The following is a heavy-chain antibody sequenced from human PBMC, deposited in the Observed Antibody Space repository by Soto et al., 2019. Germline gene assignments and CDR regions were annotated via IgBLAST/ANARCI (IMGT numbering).Heavy chain of an antibody. D-gene: IGHD6-13*01. Sequence: SEPLSLTCTVSGGSISSNYWTWIRQPPGKGLEWIGYFYNSGSTNYNPSLKSRVTISEDTSKSQFSLKVNSMTAADTAVYYCARYRREAVAGYTLDNWGQGILVTVSS. V-gene: IGHV4-59*01. CDR1: GGSISSNY. CDR2: FYNSGST. CDR3: ARYRREAVAGYTLDN. J-gene: IGHJ4*02.